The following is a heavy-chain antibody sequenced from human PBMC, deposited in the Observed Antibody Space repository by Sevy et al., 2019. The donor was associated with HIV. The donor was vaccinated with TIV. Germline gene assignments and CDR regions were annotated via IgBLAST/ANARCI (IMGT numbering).Heavy chain of an antibody. CDR1: GFTFSSYA. J-gene: IGHJ4*02. V-gene: IGHV3-23*01. D-gene: IGHD2-8*01. CDR2: FSFGCGRI. Sequence: GGSLRLSCAASGFTFSSYAMSWVRQAPGKGLEWVSTFSFGCGRINYADSVKGRFTISRDDSTNTLFLQMNSLRAEDTATYFCAREGCTQPHDYWGQGTLVTVSS. CDR3: AREGCTQPHDY.